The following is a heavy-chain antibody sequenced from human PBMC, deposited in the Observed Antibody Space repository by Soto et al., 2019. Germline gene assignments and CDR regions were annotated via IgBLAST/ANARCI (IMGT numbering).Heavy chain of an antibody. CDR3: XKNPIVDTAMVFYYFDY. Sequence: SGGSLRLSCAASGFTFSSYAMSWVRQAPGKALEWVSGISGSGGRTYYADSVKGRFTISRDNSKNTLYLQMNSLRAEDTAVYYCXKNPIVDTAMVFYYFDYWGPGTLVTVSS. CDR2: ISGSGGRT. CDR1: GFTFSSYA. J-gene: IGHJ4*02. D-gene: IGHD5-18*01. V-gene: IGHV3-23*01.